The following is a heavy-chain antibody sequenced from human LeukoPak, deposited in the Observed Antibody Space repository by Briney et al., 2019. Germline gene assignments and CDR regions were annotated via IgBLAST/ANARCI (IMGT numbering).Heavy chain of an antibody. CDR3: ASGHLTMTFDY. CDR1: GFTFSSYA. J-gene: IGHJ4*02. Sequence: GGSLRLSCAASGFTFSSYAMHWVRQAPGKGLEWVAVISYDGSNKYYADSVKGRFTISRDNSKNTLYLQMNSLRAEDTAVYYCASGHLTMTFDYWGQGTLVTVSS. V-gene: IGHV3-30-3*01. D-gene: IGHD4/OR15-4a*01. CDR2: ISYDGSNK.